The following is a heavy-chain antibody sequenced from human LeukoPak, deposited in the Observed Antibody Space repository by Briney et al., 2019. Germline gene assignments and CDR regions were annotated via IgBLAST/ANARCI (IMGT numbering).Heavy chain of an antibody. CDR3: ASTIVVVPAAMLY. V-gene: IGHV3-30-3*01. D-gene: IGHD2-2*01. CDR2: ISYDGSNK. J-gene: IGHJ4*02. CDR1: GFTFNTYT. Sequence: GGSLRLSCAASGFTFNTYTMNWVRQAPGKGLEWVAVISYDGSNKYYADSVKGRFTISRDNSKNTLYLQMNSLRAEDTAVYYCASTIVVVPAAMLYWGQGTLVTVSS.